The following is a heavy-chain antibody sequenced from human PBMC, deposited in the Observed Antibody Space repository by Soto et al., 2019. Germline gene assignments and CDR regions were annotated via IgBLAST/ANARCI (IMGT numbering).Heavy chain of an antibody. CDR3: ARDLYGGAFDI. Sequence: QVQLVESGGGVVQPGRSLRLSCAASGFTFSSYGMHWVRQAPGKGLEWVAVISYDGSNKYYADSVKGRFTISRDNSKNTLYLQMNSLRAEDTAVYYCARDLYGGAFDIWGQGTMVTVSS. CDR1: GFTFSSYG. J-gene: IGHJ3*02. V-gene: IGHV3-30*03. D-gene: IGHD3-10*01. CDR2: ISYDGSNK.